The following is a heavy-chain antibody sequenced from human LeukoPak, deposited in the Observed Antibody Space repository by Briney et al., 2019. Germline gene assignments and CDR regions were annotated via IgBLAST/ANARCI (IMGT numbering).Heavy chain of an antibody. CDR1: SGSISSSHYY. D-gene: IGHD3-3*01. CDR2: IYYSGTT. V-gene: IGHV4-39*01. J-gene: IGHJ6*03. CDR3: ARQISDYYYYYIDV. Sequence: PSETLSLTCTVSSGSISSSHYYWDWIRQPPGKRLEWIGTIYYSGTTYYNPSLESRATISVDASKNQFYLMLNSVTAADTAVYYCARQISDYYYYYIDVWGKGTTVTVSS.